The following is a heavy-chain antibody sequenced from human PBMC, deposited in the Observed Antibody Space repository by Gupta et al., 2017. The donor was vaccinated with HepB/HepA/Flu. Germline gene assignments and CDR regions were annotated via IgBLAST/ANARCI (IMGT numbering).Heavy chain of an antibody. D-gene: IGHD3-22*01. J-gene: IGHJ4*02. Sequence: EVQLVESGGGLVQPGGSLKLSCAASGFSFSGSAMHWVRQASGKGLEWIGRIRSKANTYATAYAASVKGRFTMSRDDSKNTADLQMNSLKTEDTAVYYCTRSVVAVHGGQGTLVTVSS. CDR1: GFSFSGSA. CDR3: TRSVVAVH. CDR2: IRSKANTYAT. V-gene: IGHV3-73*01.